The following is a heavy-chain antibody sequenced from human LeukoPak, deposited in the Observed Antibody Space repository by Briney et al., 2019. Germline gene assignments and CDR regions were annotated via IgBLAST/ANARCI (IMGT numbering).Heavy chain of an antibody. J-gene: IGHJ5*02. CDR3: ATDGAGFDT. CDR2: INIGGTNT. Sequence: GGSLRLSCAASGFTFNDYYMSCIRQAPGKRLEWLSYINIGGTNTHYADSVKGRFTISRDNAKKSLYLEMKNLRAEDTAVYYCATDGAGFDTWGQGVLVTVSS. V-gene: IGHV3-11*01. CDR1: GFTFNDYY.